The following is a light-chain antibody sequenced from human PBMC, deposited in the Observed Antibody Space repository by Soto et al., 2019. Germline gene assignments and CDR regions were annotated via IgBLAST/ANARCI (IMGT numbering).Light chain of an antibody. CDR2: AAS. V-gene: IGKV1-9*01. CDR3: QQLNTYTRT. J-gene: IGKJ3*01. Sequence: IQLTQSPSSLSASVGYRVTITCLASQGISSYLAWYQQKPGKAPKLLIYAASTLQSGVPSRFSGIVSGTDGTITISSLKNEDGATYYCQQLNTYTRTFGPGTKVDIK. CDR1: QGISSY.